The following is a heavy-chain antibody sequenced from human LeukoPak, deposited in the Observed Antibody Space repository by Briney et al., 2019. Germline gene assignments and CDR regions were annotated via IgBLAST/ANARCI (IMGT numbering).Heavy chain of an antibody. D-gene: IGHD3-10*01. Sequence: PGGSLRLSCAASGFTFSSFWMSWVRQAPGKGLEWVANIKQDGSEKNYVDSVKGRFTVSRDNAKNSMYLQLNSLRAEDTAVYYCARGGSGTYYIGYYFDYWGPGTLVTVSS. V-gene: IGHV3-7*01. CDR2: IKQDGSEK. CDR1: GFTFSSFW. J-gene: IGHJ4*02. CDR3: ARGGSGTYYIGYYFDY.